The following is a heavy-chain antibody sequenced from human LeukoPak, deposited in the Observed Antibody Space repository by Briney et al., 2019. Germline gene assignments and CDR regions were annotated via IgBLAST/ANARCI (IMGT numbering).Heavy chain of an antibody. CDR3: ARDLSIVVVPAASGGMDV. V-gene: IGHV4-59*01. D-gene: IGHD2-2*01. CDR2: IYYSGST. CDR1: GGSISSYY. J-gene: IGHJ6*02. Sequence: PSETLSLTCTVSGGSISSYYWSWIRQPPGKGLEWIGYIYYSGSTNYNPSLKSRVTISVDTSKNQFSLKLSSVTAADTAVCYCARDLSIVVVPAASGGMDVWGQGTTVTVSS.